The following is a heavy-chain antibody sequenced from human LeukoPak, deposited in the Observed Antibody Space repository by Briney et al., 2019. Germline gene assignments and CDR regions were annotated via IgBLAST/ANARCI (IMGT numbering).Heavy chain of an antibody. CDR1: GFTFNTYSA. CDR3: AADHPNYDY. D-gene: IGHD5-24*01. J-gene: IGHJ4*02. CDR2: IVVGSGHT. V-gene: IGHV1-58*01. Sequence: ASVKVSCKASGFTFNTYSAVQWVRQARGQRLEWIGWIVVGSGHTNYAQKFQERVTITRDMSTSTAYMELNSLRSEDTAVYYCAADHPNYDYWGQGTLVTVSS.